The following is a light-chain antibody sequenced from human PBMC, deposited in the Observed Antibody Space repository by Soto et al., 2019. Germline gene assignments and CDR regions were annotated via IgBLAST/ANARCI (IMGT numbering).Light chain of an antibody. Sequence: ETVLTQSPGTLSLSPGERVTLSCRASQSVCNRCLAWYQQKPGQSPRLLIYGASTRATGIPDRCRGSGSGTDFTLTISRLEPEDFAVYYCQHYGTTPWTFGQGTKVGIK. CDR3: QHYGTTPWT. J-gene: IGKJ1*01. CDR2: GAS. V-gene: IGKV3-20*01. CDR1: QSVCNRC.